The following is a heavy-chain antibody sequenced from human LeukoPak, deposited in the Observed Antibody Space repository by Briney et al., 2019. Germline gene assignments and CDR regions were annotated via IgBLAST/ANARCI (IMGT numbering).Heavy chain of an antibody. V-gene: IGHV1-18*01. CDR1: GYTFNIYG. J-gene: IGHJ4*02. D-gene: IGHD3-22*01. CDR3: ARAGSRRLHYDNSGYPDY. CDR2: ISAYNGHT. Sequence: PGASVKVSCTTSGYTFNIYGITWVRQAPGQGLEWMGWISAYNGHTNYAQNLQGRVTMTTDTSTTTAYMELRSLRSDDTAIYYCARAGSRRLHYDNSGYPDYWGQGTLVTVSS.